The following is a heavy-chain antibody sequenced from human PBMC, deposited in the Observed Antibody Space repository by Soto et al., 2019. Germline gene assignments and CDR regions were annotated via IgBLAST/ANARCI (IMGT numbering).Heavy chain of an antibody. J-gene: IGHJ6*02. CDR3: ARTTVVTLVRGYYYYGMDV. V-gene: IGHV4-39*07. D-gene: IGHD4-17*01. CDR2: IYYSGST. Sequence: PSETLSLTCTVSGGSISSSSYYWGWIRQPPGKGLEWIGSIYYSGSTYYNPSLKSRVTISVDTSKNQFSLKLSSVTAADTAVYYCARTTVVTLVRGYYYYGMDVWGQGTTVTVSS. CDR1: GGSISSSSYY.